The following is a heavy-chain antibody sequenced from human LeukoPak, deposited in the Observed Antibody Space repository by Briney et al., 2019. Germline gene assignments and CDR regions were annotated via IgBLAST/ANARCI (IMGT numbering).Heavy chain of an antibody. CDR3: ARLNNIAVAGTYYFDS. V-gene: IGHV5-51*01. Sequence: GESHKISYKDSGYSFISYWIGWLRQMPGKGLEWMGSIYPGDSDTSYSPSYQGQVTISADKSISTAYLQWGSLKASDTAMYYCARLNNIAVAGTYYFDSWGQGTLVTVSS. CDR2: IYPGDSDT. J-gene: IGHJ4*02. D-gene: IGHD6-19*01. CDR1: GYSFISYW.